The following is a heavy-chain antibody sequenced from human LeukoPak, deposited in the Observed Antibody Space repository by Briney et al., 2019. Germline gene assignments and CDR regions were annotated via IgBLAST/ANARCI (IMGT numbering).Heavy chain of an antibody. J-gene: IGHJ5*02. D-gene: IGHD6-19*01. Sequence: SETLSLTCTVSGGSISGYYWNWIRQPPGEGLEWIGYIHYSGSTNYNPSLESRVTISVDTSKNQFSLKLSSVTAADTAVYYCASRSGWYVPPWGQGTLVTVSS. CDR3: ASRSGWYVPP. V-gene: IGHV4-59*12. CDR1: GGSISGYY. CDR2: IHYSGST.